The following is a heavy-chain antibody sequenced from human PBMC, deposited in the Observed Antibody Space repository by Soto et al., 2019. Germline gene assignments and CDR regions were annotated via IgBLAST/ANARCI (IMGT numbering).Heavy chain of an antibody. CDR1: GYTFTSYG. CDR3: AKVGRIDGYNYVLPDY. CDR2: ISAYNGNT. V-gene: IGHV1-18*01. Sequence: ASVKVSCKASGYTFTSYGISWVRQAPGQGLEWMGWISAYNGNTNYAQKLQGRVTMTTDTSTSTAYMELRSLRSDDTAVYYCAKVGRIDGYNYVLPDYWGQGTLVTVSS. D-gene: IGHD5-12*01. J-gene: IGHJ4*02.